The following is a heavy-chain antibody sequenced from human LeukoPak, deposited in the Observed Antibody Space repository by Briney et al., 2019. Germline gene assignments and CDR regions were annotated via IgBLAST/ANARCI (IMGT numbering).Heavy chain of an antibody. J-gene: IGHJ4*02. CDR1: GFTFSSYW. CDR3: AILAAAGVPFDY. D-gene: IGHD6-13*01. CDR2: ISYDGSNK. V-gene: IGHV3-30*03. Sequence: GGSLRLSCAASGFTFSSYWMHWVRQAPGKGLEWVAVISYDGSNKYYADSVKGRFTISRDNSKNTLNLQMNSLRAEDTAVYYCAILAAAGVPFDYWGQGTLVTVSS.